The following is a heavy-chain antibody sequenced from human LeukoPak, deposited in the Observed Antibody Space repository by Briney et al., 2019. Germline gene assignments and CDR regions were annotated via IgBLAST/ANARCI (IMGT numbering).Heavy chain of an antibody. J-gene: IGHJ4*02. V-gene: IGHV3-21*01. D-gene: IGHD3-22*01. CDR3: ARVRDSSGYPAASSY. Sequence: PGGSLRLSCAASGFTFSSYSMNWVRQAPGKGLEWVSSISSSSSYIYYADSVKGRFTISRDNAKNSLYLQMNSLGAEDTAVYYCARVRDSSGYPAASSYWGQGTLVTVSS. CDR2: ISSSSSYI. CDR1: GFTFSSYS.